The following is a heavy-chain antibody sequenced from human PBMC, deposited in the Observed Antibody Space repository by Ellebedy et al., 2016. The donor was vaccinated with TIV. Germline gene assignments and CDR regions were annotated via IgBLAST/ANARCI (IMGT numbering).Heavy chain of an antibody. CDR3: ARRGFGYYYYGMDV. CDR2: INAGNGNT. Sequence: ASVKVSXXASGYTFTSYAMHWVRQAPGQRLEWMGWINAGNGNTKYSQKFQGRATITRDTSASTAYMELSSLRSEDTAVYYCARRGFGYYYYGMDVWGQGTTVTVSS. J-gene: IGHJ6*02. D-gene: IGHD2-15*01. V-gene: IGHV1-3*01. CDR1: GYTFTSYA.